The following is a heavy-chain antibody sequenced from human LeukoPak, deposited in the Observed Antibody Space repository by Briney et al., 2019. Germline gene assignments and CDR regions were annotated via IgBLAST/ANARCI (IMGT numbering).Heavy chain of an antibody. CDR3: ATLWFGEFLMDV. Sequence: ASVKVSCMVSGYTLTELSMHWVRQAPGKGLEWMGGFDPEDGETIYAQKFQGRVTMTEDTSTDTAYMELSSLRSEDTAVYYCATLWFGEFLMDVWGKGTTVTVSS. D-gene: IGHD3-10*01. CDR1: GYTLTELS. J-gene: IGHJ6*04. V-gene: IGHV1-24*01. CDR2: FDPEDGET.